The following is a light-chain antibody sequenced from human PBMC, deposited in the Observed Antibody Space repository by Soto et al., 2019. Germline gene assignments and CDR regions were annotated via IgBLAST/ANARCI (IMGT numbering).Light chain of an antibody. CDR1: SSDVGGYNY. Sequence: QSALTQPASVSGSPGQSITISCSGTSSDVGGYNYVSWYQQHPGKSPKLMIYEVSNRPSGVSNRFSGSKSGNTASLTISGLQAEDEADYYCGSYTIRSTYVFGTGTKLTVL. CDR2: EVS. J-gene: IGLJ1*01. CDR3: GSYTIRSTYV. V-gene: IGLV2-14*01.